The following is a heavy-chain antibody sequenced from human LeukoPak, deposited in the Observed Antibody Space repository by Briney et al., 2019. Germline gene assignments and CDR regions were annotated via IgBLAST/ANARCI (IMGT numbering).Heavy chain of an antibody. CDR1: GGTFSRYA. Sequence: ASVKVSCKASGGTFSRYAISWLRQAPGQGLEWMGRIIPILGIANYAQKFQGRVTITADKSTSRAYMELSSLRSEDTAVYYCAPEPGPYSSSWYGGAFDIWGQGTMVTVSS. J-gene: IGHJ3*02. V-gene: IGHV1-69*04. CDR2: IIPILGIA. D-gene: IGHD6-13*01. CDR3: APEPGPYSSSWYGGAFDI.